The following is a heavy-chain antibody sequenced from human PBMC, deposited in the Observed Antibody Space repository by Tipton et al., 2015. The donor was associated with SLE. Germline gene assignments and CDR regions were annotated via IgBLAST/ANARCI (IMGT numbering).Heavy chain of an antibody. Sequence: LRLSCTVSGGPIRSSSSHWGWIRQPPGKGLEWIGSISNSGRTAYNPSLKTRVIISFDTSKSQVSLKLFSVTAADTAVYYCARGSLETRHLDYWGQGTLVTVSS. CDR2: ISNSGRT. CDR3: ARGSLETRHLDY. V-gene: IGHV4-39*07. CDR1: GGPIRSSSSH. J-gene: IGHJ4*02. D-gene: IGHD4-23*01.